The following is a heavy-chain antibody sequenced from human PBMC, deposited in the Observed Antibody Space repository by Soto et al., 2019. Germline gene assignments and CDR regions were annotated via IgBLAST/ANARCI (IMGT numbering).Heavy chain of an antibody. V-gene: IGHV4-61*01. CDR1: GGSVNNKTYY. J-gene: IGHJ4*02. CDR3: ARTTAVPNTLRSRYFFDF. Sequence: SETLSLTCSVSGGSVNNKTYYWSWIRQPPGKRLEWIGYVYYSGTTNYNPSLKSRVTISIDMSKSQFSLRLSSVTAADTALYYCARTTAVPNTLRSRYFFDFWGQGTLVTVSS. D-gene: IGHD3-9*01. CDR2: VYYSGTT.